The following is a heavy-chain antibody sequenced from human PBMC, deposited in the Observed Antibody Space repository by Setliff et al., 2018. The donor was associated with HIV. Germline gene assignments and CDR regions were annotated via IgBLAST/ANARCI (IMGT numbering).Heavy chain of an antibody. V-gene: IGHV1-18*01. D-gene: IGHD1-26*01. CDR2: ISAYNGNT. CDR3: AREPPRGRGTVAEDY. CDR1: GYTFTSYG. Sequence: GASVKVSCKASGYTFTSYGISWVRQAPGQGLEWMGWISAYNGNTNYAQKLQGRVTMTTDTSTSTAYMELRSLRSDNTAVYYCAREPPRGRGTVAEDYWGQGTLVTVSS. J-gene: IGHJ4*02.